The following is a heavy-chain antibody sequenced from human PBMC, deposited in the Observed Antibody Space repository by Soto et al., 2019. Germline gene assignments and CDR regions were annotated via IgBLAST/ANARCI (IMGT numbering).Heavy chain of an antibody. J-gene: IGHJ6*02. Sequence: ASETLSLTCTISGGPMNNYYCSWFRQPRGQGLEWIGYMGYNGFTRYNPSLRSRVAISLDTAKNQFSLNLSSVTAADTALYYCARQGVGELHGLVDVWSQEITVTVS. CDR2: MGYNGFT. D-gene: IGHD2-15*01. V-gene: IGHV4-59*08. CDR1: GGPMNNYY. CDR3: ARQGVGELHGLVDV.